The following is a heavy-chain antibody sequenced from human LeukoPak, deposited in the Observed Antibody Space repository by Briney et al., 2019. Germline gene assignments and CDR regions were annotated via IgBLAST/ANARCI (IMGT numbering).Heavy chain of an antibody. V-gene: IGHV1-18*01. J-gene: IGHJ3*02. CDR1: GYTFTSYG. CDR3: ARDTTKLNCYGSGSYLAFDI. D-gene: IGHD3-10*01. CDR2: INAYNGNT. Sequence: ASLEVACKASGYTFTSYGISRVRQAPGQGLEWMGGINAYNGNTNYAQKLQGRVNMTADTATSTGYMVLRSLRSDDTAVYYCARDTTKLNCYGSGSYLAFDIWGQGTMVTVSS.